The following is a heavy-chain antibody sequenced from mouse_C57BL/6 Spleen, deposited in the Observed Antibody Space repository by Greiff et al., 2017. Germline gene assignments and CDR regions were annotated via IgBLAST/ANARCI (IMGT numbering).Heavy chain of an antibody. V-gene: IGHV5-17*01. CDR1: GFTFSDYG. J-gene: IGHJ4*01. CDR3: ATTVVAYYAMDY. D-gene: IGHD1-1*01. Sequence: EVKVVESGGGLVKPGGSLKLSCAASGFTFSDYGMHWVRQAPEKGLEWVAYISSGSSTIYYADTVKGRFTISRDNAKNTLFLQMTSLRSEDTAMYYCATTVVAYYAMDYWGQGTSVTVSS. CDR2: ISSGSSTI.